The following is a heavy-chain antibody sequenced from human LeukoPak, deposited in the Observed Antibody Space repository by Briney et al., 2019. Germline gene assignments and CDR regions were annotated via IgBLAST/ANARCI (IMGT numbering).Heavy chain of an antibody. Sequence: GGSLRLSCAASGFTFSSYGMSWVRQAPGKGLEWVSVISGSGGSTYYADSVKGRFTISRDNSKNTLYLQMNSLRVEDTAVYYCAKVRWELPVDPWGQGTLVTVSS. CDR3: AKVRWELPVDP. CDR2: ISGSGGST. D-gene: IGHD1-26*01. V-gene: IGHV3-23*01. J-gene: IGHJ5*02. CDR1: GFTFSSYG.